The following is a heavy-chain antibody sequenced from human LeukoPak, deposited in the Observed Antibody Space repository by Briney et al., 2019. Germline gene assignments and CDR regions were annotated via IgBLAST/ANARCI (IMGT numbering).Heavy chain of an antibody. CDR1: GGTFSNYA. V-gene: IGHV1-69*05. J-gene: IGHJ3*02. Sequence: ASVKVSCKASGGTFSNYAINWVRQAPGQGLEWMGGFIPIFHTANYAQKFQGRVTITTDESTSTAYMELSSLRSEDTAVYYCARCWPLSGSYSPQSAFDIWGQGTMVTVSS. CDR2: FIPIFHTA. CDR3: ARCWPLSGSYSPQSAFDI. D-gene: IGHD1-26*01.